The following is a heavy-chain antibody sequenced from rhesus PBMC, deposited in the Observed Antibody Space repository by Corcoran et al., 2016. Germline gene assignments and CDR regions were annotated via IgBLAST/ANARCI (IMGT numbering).Heavy chain of an antibody. CDR3: AEIAAAHFDY. Sequence: EVQLVQSGAEVKRPGESLKISCKTSGDSFTSYWISRVRHMPGKGLEWWGAIDPSTSDTTYRPSFQGQVTLSADKSISTTYLQWSSLKASDSATYYCAEIAAAHFDYWGQGVLVTVSS. V-gene: IGHV5-2*01. D-gene: IGHD6-25*01. CDR2: IDPSTSDT. CDR1: GDSFTSYW. J-gene: IGHJ4*01.